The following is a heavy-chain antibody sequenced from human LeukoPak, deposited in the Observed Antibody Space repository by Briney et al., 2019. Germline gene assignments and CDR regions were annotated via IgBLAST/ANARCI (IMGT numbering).Heavy chain of an antibody. D-gene: IGHD5-12*01. CDR2: ISAYNGNT. Sequence: ASVKVSCKASGCTFTSYGISWVRQAPGQGLEWMGWISAYNGNTNYAQKLQGRVTMTTDTSTSTAYMELRSLRSDDTAVYYCARDIVATILPTYDYWGQGTLVTVSS. CDR3: ARDIVATILPTYDY. V-gene: IGHV1-18*01. CDR1: GCTFTSYG. J-gene: IGHJ4*02.